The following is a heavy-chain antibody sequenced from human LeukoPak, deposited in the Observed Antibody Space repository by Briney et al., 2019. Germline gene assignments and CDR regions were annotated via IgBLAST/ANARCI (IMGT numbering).Heavy chain of an antibody. CDR3: ARREGYGEFDY. D-gene: IGHD4-17*01. CDR2: IYPGDSDT. V-gene: IGHV5-51*01. CDR1: GYRFTSYW. J-gene: IGHJ4*02. Sequence: GGSLKISCQGSGYRFTSYWIGWVRPMPGKGPAWMGIIYPGDSDTRYSPSFQGQVTISADKSISTAYLQWSSLKASDTAMYSCARREGYGEFDYWGQGTLVTVSS.